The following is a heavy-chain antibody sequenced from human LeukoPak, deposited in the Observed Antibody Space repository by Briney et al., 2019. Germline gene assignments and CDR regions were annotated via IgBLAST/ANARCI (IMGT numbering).Heavy chain of an antibody. J-gene: IGHJ4*02. D-gene: IGHD5-24*01. CDR1: GFTFSSYW. CDR3: ERDGRDGYIDY. V-gene: IGHV3-7*01. Sequence: GGSLRLSWAASGFTFSSYWMSWVRQAPGKGLEWVANIKEDGSKKYHVDSVKGRFTISRDNAKNSLYLQMNSLRAEDTAVYYCERDGRDGYIDYWGQGTLVTVSS. CDR2: IKEDGSKK.